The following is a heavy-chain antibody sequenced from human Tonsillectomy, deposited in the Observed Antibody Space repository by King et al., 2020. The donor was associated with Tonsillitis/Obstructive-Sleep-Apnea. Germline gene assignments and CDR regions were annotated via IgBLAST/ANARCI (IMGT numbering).Heavy chain of an antibody. CDR2: IYYSGST. V-gene: IGHV4-59*08. Sequence: QLQESGPGLVKPSETLSLTCTVSGGSISSYYWSWIRQPPGKGLEWIGYIYYSGSTNYNPSLKSRVTISVDTSKNQFSLKLSSVTAADTAVYYCARHGYSSSWSHFDYWGQGXLVTVSS. J-gene: IGHJ4*02. CDR3: ARHGYSSSWSHFDY. D-gene: IGHD6-13*01. CDR1: GGSISSYY.